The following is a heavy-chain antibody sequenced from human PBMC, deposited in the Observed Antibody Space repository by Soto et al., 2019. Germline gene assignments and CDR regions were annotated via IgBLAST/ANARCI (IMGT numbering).Heavy chain of an antibody. CDR2: ISSSSSYI. Sequence: GGSLRLSCAASGFTFSSYSMNWVRQAPGKGLEWVSSISSSSSYIYYADSVKGRFTISRDNAKNSLYLQMNSLRAEDTAVYYCARSADSSGYYYTPYYFDYWGQGTLVTVSS. D-gene: IGHD3-22*01. CDR1: GFTFSSYS. CDR3: ARSADSSGYYYTPYYFDY. V-gene: IGHV3-21*01. J-gene: IGHJ4*02.